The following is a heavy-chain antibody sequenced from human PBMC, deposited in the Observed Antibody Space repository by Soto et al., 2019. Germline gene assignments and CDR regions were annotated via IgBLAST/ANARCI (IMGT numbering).Heavy chain of an antibody. Sequence: SETLSLTCTVSGGPVSSGSYYWSWIRQPPGKGLEWIGYIYYSGSTNYNPSLKSRVTISVDTSKNQFSLKLSSVTAADTAVYYCARSMRLGYCTNGVCYTGWFDPWGQGTLVTVSS. V-gene: IGHV4-61*01. CDR3: ARSMRLGYCTNGVCYTGWFDP. CDR1: GGPVSSGSYY. D-gene: IGHD2-8*01. CDR2: IYYSGST. J-gene: IGHJ5*02.